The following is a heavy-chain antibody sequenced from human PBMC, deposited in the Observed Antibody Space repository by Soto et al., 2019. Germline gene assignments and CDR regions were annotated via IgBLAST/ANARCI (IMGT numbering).Heavy chain of an antibody. CDR2: VHPSGNT. CDR3: TTGGDAWKTGL. D-gene: IGHD2-21*01. J-gene: IGHJ4*02. V-gene: IGHV4-39*02. CDR1: GGSFSSSPGYY. Sequence: QLQLQESGPGLVKPSETLSLTCTVSGGSFSSSPGYYWGWMRQPPGKGLEWIGTVHPSGNTYYNPSFKSRVTISKDSSMNHLSLQLTSVTAADTAIYYCTTGGDAWKTGLRGQGTLVTASS.